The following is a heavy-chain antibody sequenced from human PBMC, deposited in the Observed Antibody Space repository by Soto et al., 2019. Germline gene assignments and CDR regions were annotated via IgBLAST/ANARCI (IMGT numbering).Heavy chain of an antibody. V-gene: IGHV4-4*02. J-gene: IGHJ6*02. Sequence: PSETLSLTCAFSVGSIISANWWTWVRQPPGKGLEWIGEIYHGGSTSYNPSLKSRVTLSLDKFKNHFSLNLTSVTAADTAVYYCARLSFSYGVDVWGQGTTVTVSS. CDR3: ARLSFSYGVDV. CDR2: IYHGGST. CDR1: VGSIISANW.